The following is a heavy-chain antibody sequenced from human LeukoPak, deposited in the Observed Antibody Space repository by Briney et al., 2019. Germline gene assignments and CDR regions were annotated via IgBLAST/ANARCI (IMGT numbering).Heavy chain of an antibody. CDR2: ISWNSGSI. J-gene: IGHJ6*02. D-gene: IGHD2-2*02. Sequence: GGSLRLSCAASGFTFDDYAMHWVRQAPGKGLEWVSGISWNSGSIGYADSVKGRFTISRDNAKNSLYLQMNSLRAEDTAVYYCARDADVVVPAAIHPYYYYGMDVWGQGTTVTVSS. CDR3: ARDADVVVPAAIHPYYYYGMDV. CDR1: GFTFDDYA. V-gene: IGHV3-9*01.